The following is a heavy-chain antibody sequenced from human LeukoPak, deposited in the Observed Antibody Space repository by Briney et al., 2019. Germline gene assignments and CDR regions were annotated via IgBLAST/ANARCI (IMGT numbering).Heavy chain of an antibody. Sequence: GGSLRLSCAASGFTFSSYSMNWVRQAPGKGLEWVSSISSSSSYIYYADSVKGRFTISRDNAKNSLYLQMNSLRAEDTAVYYCARDAASIAAPEVAFDIWGQGTMVTVSS. CDR3: ARDAASIAAPEVAFDI. V-gene: IGHV3-21*01. J-gene: IGHJ3*02. CDR1: GFTFSSYS. CDR2: ISSSSSYI. D-gene: IGHD6-6*01.